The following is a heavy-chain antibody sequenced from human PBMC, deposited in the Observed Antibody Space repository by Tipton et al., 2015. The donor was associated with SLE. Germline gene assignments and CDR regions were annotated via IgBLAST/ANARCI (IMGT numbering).Heavy chain of an antibody. CDR2: ISGSGGRA. Sequence: SLRLSCAASGFTLRTYAMSWVRQAPGKGLEWVSYISGSGGRAYYADSVKGRFTISRDNSKNTLNLQMNSLRAEDTALYYCATDFDSSGYYYKRAFFDNWGQGTLVTVSS. CDR3: ATDFDSSGYYYKRAFFDN. J-gene: IGHJ4*02. V-gene: IGHV3-23*01. D-gene: IGHD3-22*01. CDR1: GFTLRTYA.